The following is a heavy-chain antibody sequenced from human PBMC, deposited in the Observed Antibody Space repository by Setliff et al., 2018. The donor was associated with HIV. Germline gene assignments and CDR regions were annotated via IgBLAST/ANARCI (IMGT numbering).Heavy chain of an antibody. CDR3: ARSPLYSGYERYYFDY. CDR2: IYYSGST. J-gene: IGHJ4*02. Sequence: SLTCTVSGGSISRYYWSWIRQPPGKGLEWIGYIYYSGSTNYNPSLKSRVTISLDRSKTQFSLKLSSVTAADTAVYYCARSPLYSGYERYYFDYWGQGTLVTVSS. V-gene: IGHV4-59*12. CDR1: GGSISRYY. D-gene: IGHD5-12*01.